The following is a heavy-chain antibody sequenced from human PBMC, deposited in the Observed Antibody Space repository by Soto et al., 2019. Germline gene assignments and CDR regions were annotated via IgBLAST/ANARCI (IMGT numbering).Heavy chain of an antibody. CDR1: GFTFSDYY. CDR3: TRVYRGWNYYYGMDV. CDR2: ISGSGGST. J-gene: IGHJ6*02. V-gene: IGHV3-23*01. D-gene: IGHD5-12*01. Sequence: PGGSLRLSCAASGFTFSDYYMSWIRQAPGKGLEWDSVISGSGGSTYYADSVKGRFTISRDNSKNTLYLQMNSLRAEDTAVYYCTRVYRGWNYYYGMDVWGQGTTVTVSS.